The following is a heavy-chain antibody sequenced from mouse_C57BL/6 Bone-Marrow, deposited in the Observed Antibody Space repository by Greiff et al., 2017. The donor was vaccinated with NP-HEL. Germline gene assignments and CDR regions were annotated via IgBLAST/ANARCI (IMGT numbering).Heavy chain of an antibody. CDR1: GFSLTSYG. D-gene: IGHD4-1*01. CDR2: IWSGGST. Sequence: VKLQQSGPGLVQPSQSLSITCTVSGFSLTSYGVHWVRQSPGKGPEWLGVIWSGGSTDYNAAFISRLSISKDNSKSQVFFKMNSLQADDTAIYYCARLTGPYWGQGTLVTVSA. V-gene: IGHV2-2*01. J-gene: IGHJ3*01. CDR3: ARLTGPY.